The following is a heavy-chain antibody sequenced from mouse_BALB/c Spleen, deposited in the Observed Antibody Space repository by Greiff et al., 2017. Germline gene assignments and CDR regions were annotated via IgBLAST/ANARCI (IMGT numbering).Heavy chain of an antibody. CDR1: GFNIKDTY. J-gene: IGHJ3*01. Sequence: DVKLVESGAELVKPGASVKLSCTASGFNIKDTYMHWVKQRPEQGLEWIGRIDPANGNTKYDPKFQGKATITADTSSNTAYLQLSSLTSEDTAVYYCALYYDYDEGPWFAYWGQGTLVTVSA. CDR3: ALYYDYDEGPWFAY. CDR2: IDPANGNT. D-gene: IGHD2-4*01. V-gene: IGHV14-3*02.